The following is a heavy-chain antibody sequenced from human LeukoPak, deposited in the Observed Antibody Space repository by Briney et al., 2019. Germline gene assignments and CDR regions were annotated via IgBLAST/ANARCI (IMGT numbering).Heavy chain of an antibody. CDR2: ISGYNGHT. J-gene: IGHJ6*02. D-gene: IGHD2-15*01. CDR3: AKDFRRWAHSGDYYYGMDV. CDR1: GYTFTSYN. Sequence: GASVKVSCKASGYTFTSYNIGWVRQAPGQGLEWMGWISGYNGHTNYARRLQGRVTMTTDTSTSTAYLEVRSLRSDDTAVYYCAKDFRRWAHSGDYYYGMDVWGQGTTVTVSS. V-gene: IGHV1-18*04.